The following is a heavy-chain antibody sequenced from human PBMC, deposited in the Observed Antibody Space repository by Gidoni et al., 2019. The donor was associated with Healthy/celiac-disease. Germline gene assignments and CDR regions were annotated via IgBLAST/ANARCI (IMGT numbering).Heavy chain of an antibody. CDR1: GGPFSSYA. CDR3: ASPSSSSNGMDV. V-gene: IGHV1-69*06. CDR2: IIPSFGTA. Sequence: QVQLVQSGAEVKKPGSSVKVSCKASGGPFSSYAISWVRQAPGQGLEWMGGIIPSFGTANYAQKFQGRVTITADKSTSTAYMELSSLRSEDTAVYYGASPSSSSNGMDVWGQGTTVTVSS. D-gene: IGHD6-6*01. J-gene: IGHJ6*02.